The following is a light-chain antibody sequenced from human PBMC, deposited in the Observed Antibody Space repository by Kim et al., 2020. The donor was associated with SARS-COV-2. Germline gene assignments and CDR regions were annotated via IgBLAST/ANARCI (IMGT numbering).Light chain of an antibody. V-gene: IGKV3-20*01. Sequence: EVVLTQSPGKLSLSPGERATLSCRASQSLSNNYLAWYQQRPGQAPRLLIYGASNRATGIPDRFSGSGSGADFTLTINRLEPEDFVVYFCQQFNTLPWTFGRGTKVDIK. CDR3: QQFNTLPWT. CDR1: QSLSNNY. CDR2: GAS. J-gene: IGKJ1*01.